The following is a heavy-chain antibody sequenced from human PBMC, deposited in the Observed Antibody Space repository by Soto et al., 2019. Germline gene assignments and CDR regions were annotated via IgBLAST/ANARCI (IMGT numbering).Heavy chain of an antibody. V-gene: IGHV3-30*18. J-gene: IGHJ4*02. CDR1: GFTFSSYG. CDR3: AKPQERCSSTSCHLYYFDY. CDR2: ISYDGSNK. D-gene: IGHD2-2*01. Sequence: GGSLSLSCAASGFTFSSYGMHWVRQAPGKGLEWVAVISYDGSNKYYADSVKGRFTISRDNSKNTLYLQMNSLRAEDTAVYYCAKPQERCSSTSCHLYYFDYWGQGTLVTVSS.